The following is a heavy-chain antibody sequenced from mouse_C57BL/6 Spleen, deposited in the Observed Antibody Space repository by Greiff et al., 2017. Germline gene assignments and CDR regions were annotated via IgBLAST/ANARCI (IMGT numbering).Heavy chain of an antibody. Sequence: QVQLQQPGAELVRPGTSVKLSCKASGYTFTSYWMHWVKQRPGQGLEWIGVIDPSDSYTNYNQKFKGKATLTVDTSSSTAYMQLSSLTSEDSAVYYCARSYYGSRGYYAMDYWGQGTSVTVSA. CDR2: IDPSDSYT. J-gene: IGHJ4*01. CDR1: GYTFTSYW. V-gene: IGHV1-59*01. D-gene: IGHD1-1*01. CDR3: ARSYYGSRGYYAMDY.